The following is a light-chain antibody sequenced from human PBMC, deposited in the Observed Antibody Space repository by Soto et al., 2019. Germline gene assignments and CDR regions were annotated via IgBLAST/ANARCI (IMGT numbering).Light chain of an antibody. CDR2: KAS. CDR3: QHYNSYSEA. J-gene: IGKJ1*01. V-gene: IGKV1-5*03. Sequence: DTQMTEVLSTLSGTVGDRVTITCRASQTISSWLAWYQQKPGKAPKLLIYKASTLKSGVPSRFSGSGSGTEFTLTISRLQPDDFATYYCQHYNSYSEAVGQAAEV. CDR1: QTISSW.